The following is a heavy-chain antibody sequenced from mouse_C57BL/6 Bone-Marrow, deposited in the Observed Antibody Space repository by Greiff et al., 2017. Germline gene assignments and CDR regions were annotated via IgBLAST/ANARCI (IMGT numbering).Heavy chain of an antibody. J-gene: IGHJ1*03. CDR3: ARLEVDGSGEDGCFNV. CDR2: IYPRDGST. Sequence: QVQLKQSGPELVKPGASVKLSCKASGYTFTSYDINWVKQRPGQGLEWIGWIYPRDGSTKYNEKFKGKATLTVDTSSSTAYMELHSLTSEDSAVYFCARLEVDGSGEDGCFNVWGTGTTVTVSS. CDR1: GYTFTSYD. V-gene: IGHV1-85*01. D-gene: IGHD1-1*01.